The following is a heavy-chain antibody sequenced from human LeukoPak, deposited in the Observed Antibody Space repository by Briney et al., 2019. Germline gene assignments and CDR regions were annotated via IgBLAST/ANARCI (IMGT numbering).Heavy chain of an antibody. CDR3: ARDPYYYGMDV. Sequence: GRSLRLSCAASGFTFSSYAMHWVRQAPGKGLEYVSAISSNGGSTYYANSVKGRFTISRDNSKNTLYLQMGSLRAEDMAVYYCARDPYYYGMDVWGQGTTVTVSS. J-gene: IGHJ6*02. CDR1: GFTFSSYA. V-gene: IGHV3-64*01. CDR2: ISSNGGST.